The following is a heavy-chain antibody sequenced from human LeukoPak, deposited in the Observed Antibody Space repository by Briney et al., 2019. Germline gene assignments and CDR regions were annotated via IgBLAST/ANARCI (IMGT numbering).Heavy chain of an antibody. CDR1: EYTFTDYY. Sequence: ASVKVSCKASEYTFTDYYIHWVRQAPGQGLEWMGWISAYNGNTNYAQKLQGRVTMTTDTSTSTAYMELRSLRSDDTAVYYCARGGYGDYLFDYWGQGTLVTVSS. CDR3: ARGGYGDYLFDY. CDR2: ISAYNGNT. D-gene: IGHD4-17*01. J-gene: IGHJ4*02. V-gene: IGHV1-18*04.